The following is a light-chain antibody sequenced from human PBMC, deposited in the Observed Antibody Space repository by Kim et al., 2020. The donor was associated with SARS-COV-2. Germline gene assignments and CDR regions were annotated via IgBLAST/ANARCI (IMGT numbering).Light chain of an antibody. Sequence: QRVSISCSGRTANLGSNVVNWYQHLTGTAPKLLISSNNQRPSGVPDRFSGSKSDTSASLAISGLQSEDESDYYCAAWDDNLNGVVFGGGTQLTVL. CDR3: AAWDDNLNGVV. CDR1: TANLGSNV. V-gene: IGLV1-44*01. CDR2: SNN. J-gene: IGLJ2*01.